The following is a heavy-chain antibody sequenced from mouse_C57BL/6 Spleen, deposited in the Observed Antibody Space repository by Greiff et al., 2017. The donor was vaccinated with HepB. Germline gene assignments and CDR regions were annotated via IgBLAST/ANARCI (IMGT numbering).Heavy chain of an antibody. J-gene: IGHJ3*01. Sequence: QVHVKQSGAELVRPGASVTLSCKASGYTFTDYEMHWVKQTPVHGLEWIGAIDPETGGTAYNQKFKGKAILTADKSSSTAYMELRSLTSEDSAVYYCTRGGWFAYWGQGTLVTVSA. CDR2: IDPETGGT. CDR3: TRGGWFAY. V-gene: IGHV1-15*01. CDR1: GYTFTDYE.